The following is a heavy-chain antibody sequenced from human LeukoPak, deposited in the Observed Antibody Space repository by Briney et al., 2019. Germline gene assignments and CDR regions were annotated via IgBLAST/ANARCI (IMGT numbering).Heavy chain of an antibody. J-gene: IGHJ3*02. V-gene: IGHV3-21*01. CDR2: ISSSSSYI. CDR3: ARNRYCSGGSCYGDAFDI. CDR1: GFTFSSYS. D-gene: IGHD2-15*01. Sequence: PGGSLRLSCAASGFTFSSYSMNWVRQAPGKGLEWVSSISSSSSYIYYADSVKGRFTISRDNAKNSLYLQMNSLRAEDTGVYYCARNRYCSGGSCYGDAFDIWGQGTMVTVSS.